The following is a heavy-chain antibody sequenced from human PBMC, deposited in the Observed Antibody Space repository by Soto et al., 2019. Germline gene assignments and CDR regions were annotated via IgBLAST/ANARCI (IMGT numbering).Heavy chain of an antibody. CDR3: AATQRSCAVSSCYKPVDY. CDR2: IIPILDVP. CDR1: GGTFSNYI. V-gene: IGHV1-69*02. J-gene: IGHJ4*02. Sequence: SVKVSCKASGGTFSNYIISWVRQAPGQGLEWVGRIIPILDVPNYAQKFSGRVTITADKSTTTAYMELSSLRSEDTAMYYCAATQRSCAVSSCYKPVDYWGQGTLVTVSS. D-gene: IGHD3-16*01.